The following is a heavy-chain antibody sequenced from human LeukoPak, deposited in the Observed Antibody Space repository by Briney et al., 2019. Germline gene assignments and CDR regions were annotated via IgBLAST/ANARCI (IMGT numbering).Heavy chain of an antibody. CDR2: ISAYNGNT. CDR1: GYTFTSYG. J-gene: IGHJ5*02. CDR3: ARARKRTTPYWFDP. D-gene: IGHD4-17*01. V-gene: IGHV1-18*01. Sequence: ASVKVSCKASGYTFTSYGISWVRQAPGQGLEWMGWISAYNGNTNYAQKLQGRVTMTTDTSTSTAYMELRSLRSDDTAVYYCARARKRTTPYWFDPWGQGTLVTVSS.